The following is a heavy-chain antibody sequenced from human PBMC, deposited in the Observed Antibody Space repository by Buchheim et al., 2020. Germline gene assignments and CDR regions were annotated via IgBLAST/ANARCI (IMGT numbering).Heavy chain of an antibody. Sequence: EVQLVESGGGLVQPGGSLRLSCAASGFTFNNYWMSWVRQAPGKGLEWVANIKQDGSEKYYMDSVKGRFTISRDNAKNSLYLQMNSLRAEDTAVYYCARESEYSSSIDYWGQGTL. CDR3: ARESEYSSSIDY. J-gene: IGHJ4*02. CDR2: IKQDGSEK. D-gene: IGHD6-13*01. V-gene: IGHV3-7*01. CDR1: GFTFNNYW.